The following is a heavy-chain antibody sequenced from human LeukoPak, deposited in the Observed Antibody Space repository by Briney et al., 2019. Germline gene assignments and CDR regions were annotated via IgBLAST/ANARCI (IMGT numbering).Heavy chain of an antibody. Sequence: GGSLRLSRAASGFTFSTYDMHWVRQATGKGLEWVSAIGTGGDTFYPGSVKGRFTISRENAKNSLYLQMSSLRAEDTAVYYCARGRSSSWHYYFDYWGQGTLVTVSS. D-gene: IGHD6-13*01. CDR1: GFTFSTYD. CDR3: ARGRSSSWHYYFDY. CDR2: IGTGGDT. J-gene: IGHJ4*02. V-gene: IGHV3-13*01.